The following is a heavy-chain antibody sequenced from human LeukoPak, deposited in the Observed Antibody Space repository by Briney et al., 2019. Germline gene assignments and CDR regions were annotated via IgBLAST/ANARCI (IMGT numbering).Heavy chain of an antibody. V-gene: IGHV4-39*01. CDR1: GGSFSDSY. CDR2: IYYSGST. CDR3: ARHRGNWNDGLPYYMDV. Sequence: PSETLSLTCAVYGGSFSDSYWSWVRQPPGKGLEWIGSIYYSGSTYYNPSLKSRVTISVDTSKNQFSLKLSSVTAADTAVYYCARHRGNWNDGLPYYMDVWGKGTTVTVSS. D-gene: IGHD1-1*01. J-gene: IGHJ6*03.